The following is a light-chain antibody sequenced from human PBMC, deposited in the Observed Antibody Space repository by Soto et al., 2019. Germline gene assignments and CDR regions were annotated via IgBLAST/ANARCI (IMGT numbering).Light chain of an antibody. CDR2: GAS. CDR1: QSVSSSY. Sequence: EIVLTQSPGSLSLSPGERATLSCRASQSVSSSYLAWYQQKPGQAPRLLMYGASSRATGIPDRFSGSGSGTDFTLTISRLEPEDFAVYYCQQYGSSPQTFGQGTNVEI. J-gene: IGKJ1*01. CDR3: QQYGSSPQT. V-gene: IGKV3-20*01.